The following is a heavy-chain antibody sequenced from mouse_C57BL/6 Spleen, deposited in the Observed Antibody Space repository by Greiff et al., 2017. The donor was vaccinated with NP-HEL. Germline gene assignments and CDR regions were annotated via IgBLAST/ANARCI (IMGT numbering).Heavy chain of an antibody. Sequence: VQGVESGAELARPGASVKLSCKASGYTFTSYGISWVKQRTGQGLEWIGEIYPRSGNTYYNEKFKGKATLTADKSSSTAYMELRSLTSEDSAVYFCAREYYYGSSYCWYFDVWGTGTTVTVSS. J-gene: IGHJ1*03. CDR3: AREYYYGSSYCWYFDV. V-gene: IGHV1-81*01. D-gene: IGHD1-1*01. CDR1: GYTFTSYG. CDR2: IYPRSGNT.